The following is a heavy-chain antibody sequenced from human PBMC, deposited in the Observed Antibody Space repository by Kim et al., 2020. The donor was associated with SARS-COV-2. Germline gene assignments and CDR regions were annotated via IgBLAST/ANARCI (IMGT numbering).Heavy chain of an antibody. CDR3: AKTPTGASRFDY. J-gene: IGHJ4*02. Sequence: SETLSLTCTVSGGSISSSSYYWGWIRQPPGKGLEWIGTIYYSGSTYYNPSLKSRVTISVDTSKNQFSLKLSSLTAADTAVYYCAKTPTGASRFDYWGQGT. V-gene: IGHV4-39*01. D-gene: IGHD2-2*01. CDR2: IYYSGST. CDR1: GGSISSSSYY.